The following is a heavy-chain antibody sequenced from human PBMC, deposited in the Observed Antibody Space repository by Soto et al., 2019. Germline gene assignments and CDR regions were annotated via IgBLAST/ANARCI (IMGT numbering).Heavy chain of an antibody. D-gene: IGHD1-7*01. V-gene: IGHV1-3*01. J-gene: IGHJ4*02. Sequence: GASVKVSCKASGYTFTSYAMHWVRQAPGQRLEWMGWINAGNGNTKYSQKFQGRVTITRDTSASTAYMELSSLRSEDTAVYYCARGHPRTGTTFVYWGQGTLVTVSS. CDR1: GYTFTSYA. CDR2: INAGNGNT. CDR3: ARGHPRTGTTFVY.